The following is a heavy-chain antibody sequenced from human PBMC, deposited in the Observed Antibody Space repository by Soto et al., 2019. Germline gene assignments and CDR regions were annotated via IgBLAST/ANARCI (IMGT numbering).Heavy chain of an antibody. CDR3: AREYCSGGSCYRTISDAFDI. V-gene: IGHV6-1*01. D-gene: IGHD2-15*01. CDR1: GDSVSSNSAA. J-gene: IGHJ3*02. CDR2: TYYRSKWYN. Sequence: SPTLSLPCAISGDSVSSNSAAWNWIRQSPSRGLEWLGRTYYRSKWYNDYAVSVKSRITINPDTSKNQFSLQLNSVTPEDTAVYYCAREYCSGGSCYRTISDAFDIWGQGTMVTVSS.